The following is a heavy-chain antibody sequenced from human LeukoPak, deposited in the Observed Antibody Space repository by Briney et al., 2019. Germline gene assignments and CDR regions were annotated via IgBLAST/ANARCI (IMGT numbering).Heavy chain of an antibody. CDR1: GFTFSSYA. J-gene: IGHJ4*02. V-gene: IGHV3-64D*06. CDR2: ISSNGGST. D-gene: IGHD5-24*01. CDR3: VKDLEMATITGFDY. Sequence: GGSLRLSCSASGFTFSSYAMHWVRQARGKGLEYVSAISSNGGSTYYADSVKGRFTISRDNSKNTPYLQMSSLRAEDTAVYYCVKDLEMATITGFDYWVQGTLVTVSS.